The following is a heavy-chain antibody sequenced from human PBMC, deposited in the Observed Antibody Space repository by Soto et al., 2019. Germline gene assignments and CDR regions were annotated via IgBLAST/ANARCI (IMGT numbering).Heavy chain of an antibody. V-gene: IGHV4-59*08. Sequence: PSETLSLTCTVSGGSISSYYWSWIRQPPGKGLEWIGYIYYSGNTKYNASLKSRVTISVDTSKNQFSLRLISVTAADTALYYCARRYGWLYFDYWGQGSLVTVSS. CDR2: IYYSGNT. CDR1: GGSISSYY. J-gene: IGHJ4*02. D-gene: IGHD6-19*01. CDR3: ARRYGWLYFDY.